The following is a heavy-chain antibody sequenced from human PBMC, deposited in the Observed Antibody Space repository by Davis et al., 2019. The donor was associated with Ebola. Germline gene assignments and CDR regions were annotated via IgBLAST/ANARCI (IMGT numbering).Heavy chain of an antibody. CDR2: FIPRFGTL. Sequence: SVTVSCKTSRGTFTNYAVHWVRQAPGQGLEWMGGFIPRFGTLTYTQKFQGRVTITADESTSTAYMELTNLRSDDTAVYYCARAQFPTTSDHWGQGTLVTVSS. CDR1: RGTFTNYA. V-gene: IGHV1-69*13. CDR3: ARAQFPTTSDH. D-gene: IGHD1-1*01. J-gene: IGHJ4*02.